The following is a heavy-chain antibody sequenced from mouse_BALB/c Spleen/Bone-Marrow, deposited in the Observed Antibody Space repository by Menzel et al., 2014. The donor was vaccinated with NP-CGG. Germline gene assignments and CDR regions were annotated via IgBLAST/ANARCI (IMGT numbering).Heavy chain of an antibody. D-gene: IGHD1-1*02. J-gene: IGHJ4*01. CDR3: ARSLVQRDHYYAMDY. CDR2: IYPGSGST. CDR1: GYTFTSYW. Sequence: LKQSGSELVRPGASVKLSCKASGYTFTSYWMHWVKQRPGQGLEWIGNIYPGSGSTNYDEKFKSKATLTVDTSSSTAYMQLSSLTSEDSAVHYCARSLVQRDHYYAMDYWGQGTSVTVSS. V-gene: IGHV1S22*01.